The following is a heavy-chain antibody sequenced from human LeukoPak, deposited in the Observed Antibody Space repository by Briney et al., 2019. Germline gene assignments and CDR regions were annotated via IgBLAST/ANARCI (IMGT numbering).Heavy chain of an antibody. J-gene: IGHJ4*02. CDR2: IYTSGST. Sequence: SETLSLTCTVSGGSISSYYWSWIRQPAGKGLEWIGRIYTSGSTNYNPSLKSRVTISVDTSKNQFSLKLSSVTAADTAVYYCARVVGYCSGGSCYSRYFDYWGQGTLVTVSS. CDR3: ARVVGYCSGGSCYSRYFDY. V-gene: IGHV4-4*07. D-gene: IGHD2-15*01. CDR1: GGSISSYY.